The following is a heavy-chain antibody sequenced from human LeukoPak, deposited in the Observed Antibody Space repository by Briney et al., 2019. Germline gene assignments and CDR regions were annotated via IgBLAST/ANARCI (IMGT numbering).Heavy chain of an antibody. D-gene: IGHD6-25*01. J-gene: IGHJ4*02. CDR2: FDPEDGRT. Sequence: ASVEVSCKVSGYTLTELSMHWVRQAPGKGLEWMGGFDPEDGRTIYAQKFQGRITMTEDTSTDTAYMELSSLISEDTAVYYCATSAAGYWGQGTLVTVSS. V-gene: IGHV1-24*01. CDR1: GYTLTELS. CDR3: ATSAAGY.